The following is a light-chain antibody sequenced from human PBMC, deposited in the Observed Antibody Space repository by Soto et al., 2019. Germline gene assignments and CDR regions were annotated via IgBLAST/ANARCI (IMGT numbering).Light chain of an antibody. J-gene: IGKJ1*01. CDR2: RAS. Sequence: IVMTQSPATLSVSPGERATLSCRASQNIYNNIAWYQHRPGQAPRLLIYRASTRATGVPARFSGSGSGTEFTLTINSLQSEDFAVYYCQQYNNWPRTFGQGTKVDIK. V-gene: IGKV3-15*01. CDR3: QQYNNWPRT. CDR1: QNIYNN.